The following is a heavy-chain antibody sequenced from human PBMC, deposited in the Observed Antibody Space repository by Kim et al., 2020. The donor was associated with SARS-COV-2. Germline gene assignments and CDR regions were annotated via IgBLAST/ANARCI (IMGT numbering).Heavy chain of an antibody. Sequence: STYYHPSLESRVTLSVATSRNEFSLRLRSVTAADTAVYFCARDTSGYTFDSWGQGTLVAVSS. V-gene: IGHV4-31*02. J-gene: IGHJ4*02. CDR2: ST. CDR3: ARDTSGYTFDS. D-gene: IGHD3-22*01.